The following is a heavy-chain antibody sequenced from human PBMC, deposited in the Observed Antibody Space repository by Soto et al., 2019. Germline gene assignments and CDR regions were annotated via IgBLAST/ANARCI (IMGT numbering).Heavy chain of an antibody. J-gene: IGHJ4*02. CDR2: IYYSGST. V-gene: IGHV4-59*01. CDR1: TGSISSYY. Sequence: QVQLQESGPGLVKPSETLSLTCTVSTGSISSYYWSWIRQPPGKGLEWIGYIYYSGSTNYNPSLKSRVTISVDTSKNQFSLKLSSVTAADTAVYYCARGSGYYTGDFDYWGQGTLVTVSS. CDR3: ARGSGYYTGDFDY. D-gene: IGHD3-3*01.